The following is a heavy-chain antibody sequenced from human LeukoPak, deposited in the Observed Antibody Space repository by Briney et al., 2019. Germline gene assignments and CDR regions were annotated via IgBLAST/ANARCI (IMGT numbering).Heavy chain of an antibody. CDR2: INPDESDK. Sequence: GGSLRLSCAASRFTFSVHWMHWVRQAPGKGLAWASSINPDESDKAYADSVKGRFTISRDNAKNTLYLQMNSLRAEDTAVYYCARDRVATIFTYHPMFDSWGPGTLVTVSS. CDR3: ARDRVATIFTYHPMFDS. V-gene: IGHV3-74*01. CDR1: RFTFSVHW. J-gene: IGHJ5*01. D-gene: IGHD3-10*02.